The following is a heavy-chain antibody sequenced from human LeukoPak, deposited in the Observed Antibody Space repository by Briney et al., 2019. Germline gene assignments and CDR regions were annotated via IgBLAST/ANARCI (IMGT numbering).Heavy chain of an antibody. CDR1: GFTFSSHG. D-gene: IGHD3-16*01. V-gene: IGHV3-23*01. CDR3: AKVTVCFGCYFDF. Sequence: PGGSLRLSCAASGFTFSSHGLTWVRQAPGKGREWVSTINGAGDNTRYAETVKGRFAISRDNSKNTLYLHMSDLRAEDTAMYYCAKVTVCFGCYFDFSGQAPPVTVSS. CDR2: INGAGDNT. J-gene: IGHJ4*02.